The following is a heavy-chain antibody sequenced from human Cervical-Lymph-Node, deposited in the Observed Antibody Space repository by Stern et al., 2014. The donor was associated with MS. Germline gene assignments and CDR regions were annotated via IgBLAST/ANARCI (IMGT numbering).Heavy chain of an antibody. Sequence: QVQLGQSGAEVKKPGSSVKVSCKASGGTFSSYAINWVRQAPGQGLEWVGGIIPIFGTANYAQKFQGRVTITADESTSTAYMELSSLRSEDTAVYYCARVYYDSSGYYYGSDYGMDVWGQGTTVTVSS. CDR1: GGTFSSYA. V-gene: IGHV1-69*01. D-gene: IGHD3-22*01. J-gene: IGHJ6*02. CDR3: ARVYYDSSGYYYGSDYGMDV. CDR2: IIPIFGTA.